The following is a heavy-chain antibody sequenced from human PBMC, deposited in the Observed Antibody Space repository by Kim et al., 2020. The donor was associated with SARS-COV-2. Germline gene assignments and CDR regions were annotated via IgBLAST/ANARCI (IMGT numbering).Heavy chain of an antibody. CDR1: GGSINGYF. D-gene: IGHD4-4*01. CDR3: AREPAVTRDGYKRQPGWFDP. CDR2: IYYSGNT. Sequence: SETLSLTCTVSGGSINGYFWSWIRQPPGKGLEWIGYIYYSGNTNYNPSLKSRVTISVDTSKNHFSLKLRSVTAADTAVYYCAREPAVTRDGYKRQPGWFDPWGQGTLVTVSS. J-gene: IGHJ5*02. V-gene: IGHV4-59*01.